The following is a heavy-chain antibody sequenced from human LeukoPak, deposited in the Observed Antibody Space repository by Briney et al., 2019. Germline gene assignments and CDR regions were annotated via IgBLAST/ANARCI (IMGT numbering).Heavy chain of an antibody. CDR2: ITNSGTT. CDR3: AREWEVVGATWYNWFDP. Sequence: SETLSLTCNVSGESISSHYWSWTRQSPGKGLEWIGYITNSGTTKFNPSFKSRVTISRDTSKNQISLRLTSVTAADTAVYYCAREWEVVGATWYNWFDPWGQGTLVTVSS. D-gene: IGHD1-26*01. J-gene: IGHJ5*02. CDR1: GESISSHY. V-gene: IGHV4-59*11.